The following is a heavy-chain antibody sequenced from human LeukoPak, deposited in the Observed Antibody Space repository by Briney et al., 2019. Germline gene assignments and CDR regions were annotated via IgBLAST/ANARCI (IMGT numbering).Heavy chain of an antibody. V-gene: IGHV1-18*01. CDR2: ISAYNGNT. CDR3: ARDRYYGSGSYDS. D-gene: IGHD3-10*01. Sequence: ASVKVSRKASGYAYTSYGISWVRQAPGQGLEWMGWISAYNGNTNYAQKLQGRVTMTTDTSTSTAYMELRSLRSDDTAVYYCARDRYYGSGSYDSWGQGTLVTVSS. J-gene: IGHJ4*02. CDR1: GYAYTSYG.